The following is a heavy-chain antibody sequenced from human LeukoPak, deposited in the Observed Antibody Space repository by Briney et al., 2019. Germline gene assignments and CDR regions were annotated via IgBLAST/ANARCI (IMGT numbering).Heavy chain of an antibody. Sequence: SETLSLTCAVSGGSISSNSYYWGWIRQPPGKGLEWIGSIYYSGSTNYNPSLKSRVTISVDTSKNQFSLKLSSVTAADTAVYYCASLHSSGYHRPYYYYYYMDVWGKGTTVTVSS. D-gene: IGHD3-22*01. CDR2: IYYSGST. CDR3: ASLHSSGYHRPYYYYYYMDV. J-gene: IGHJ6*03. CDR1: GGSISSNSYY. V-gene: IGHV4-39*07.